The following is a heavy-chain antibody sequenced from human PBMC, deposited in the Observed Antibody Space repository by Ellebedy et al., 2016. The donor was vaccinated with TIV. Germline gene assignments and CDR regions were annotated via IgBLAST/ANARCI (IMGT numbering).Heavy chain of an antibody. V-gene: IGHV5-51*01. CDR2: IYPELSDI. CDR3: ARAVAAAQLDTFAV. J-gene: IGHJ3*01. Sequence: GESLKISXKGTGYRFSSHWIGWVRQMPGKGLEWMGIIYPELSDIRYSPSFQGQVTISADQSISTAFLQWSSLKASDTAVYYCARAVAAAQLDTFAVWGPGTLVTVSS. D-gene: IGHD6-13*01. CDR1: GYRFSSHW.